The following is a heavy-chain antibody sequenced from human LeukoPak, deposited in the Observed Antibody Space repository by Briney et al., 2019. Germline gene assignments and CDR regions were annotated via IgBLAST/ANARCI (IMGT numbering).Heavy chain of an antibody. CDR3: ARDRRYFDWLSLYFDY. Sequence: GGSLRLSCAASGFTFSSYGMHWVRQAPGKGLEWVAVIWYDGSNKYYADSVKGRFTISRDNSKNTLYLQMNSLRAEDTAVYYCARDRRYFDWLSLYFDYWGQGTLVTVSS. V-gene: IGHV3-33*01. D-gene: IGHD3-9*01. J-gene: IGHJ4*02. CDR2: IWYDGSNK. CDR1: GFTFSSYG.